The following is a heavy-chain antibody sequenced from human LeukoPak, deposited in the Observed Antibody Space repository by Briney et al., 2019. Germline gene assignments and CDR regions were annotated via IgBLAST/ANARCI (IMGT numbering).Heavy chain of an antibody. D-gene: IGHD1-26*01. CDR1: GYTFTSYG. J-gene: IGHJ3*02. CDR2: ISAYNANT. Sequence: GASVKVSCKASGYTFTSYGISWVRQAPGQGLEWMGWISAYNANTNYAQKLQGRVTMTTDTSTSTAYMELRSLRSDDTAVYYCARVPTVGATRVAFDIWGQGTMVTVSS. V-gene: IGHV1-18*01. CDR3: ARVPTVGATRVAFDI.